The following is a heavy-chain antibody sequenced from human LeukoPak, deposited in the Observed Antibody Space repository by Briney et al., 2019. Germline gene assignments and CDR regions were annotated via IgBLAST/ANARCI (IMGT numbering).Heavy chain of an antibody. V-gene: IGHV3-30*03. J-gene: IGHJ4*02. CDR1: GFTFSSFG. CDR2: ITYDGSNK. CDR3: AREDSWYYYGSGSYPD. D-gene: IGHD3-10*01. Sequence: PGRSLRLSCPASGFTFSSFGMHWVRQAPGKGLEWVAVITYDGSNKYYADSVKGRFTISRDNSKNTLYLQMNSLRAEDTAVYYCAREDSWYYYGSGSYPDWGQGTLVTVSS.